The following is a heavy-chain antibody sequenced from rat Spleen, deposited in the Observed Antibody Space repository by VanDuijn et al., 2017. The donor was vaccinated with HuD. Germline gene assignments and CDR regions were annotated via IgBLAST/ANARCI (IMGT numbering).Heavy chain of an antibody. Sequence: EVQLQESGPGLVKPSQSLSLTCSVTDYSITSNYWGWIRKFPGNKMGWMGFITYSGTTTNNPSLKSRISITRDTSKNQFFLQVNSITTEDTATYYCARYRDSFGHVGIFDYWGQGVMVTVSS. D-gene: IGHD1-11*01. J-gene: IGHJ2*01. CDR2: ITYSGTT. CDR3: ARYRDSFGHVGIFDY. V-gene: IGHV3-1*01. CDR1: DYSITSNY.